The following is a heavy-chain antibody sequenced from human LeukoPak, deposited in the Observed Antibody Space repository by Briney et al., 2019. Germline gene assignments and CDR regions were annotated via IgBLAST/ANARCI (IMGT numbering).Heavy chain of an antibody. D-gene: IGHD3-22*01. V-gene: IGHV4-34*01. J-gene: IGHJ4*02. CDR3: ARHIYDSSGPTDY. Sequence: GSLRLSCAASGFTFSTYSMTWVRQAPGKGLEWIGEINHSGSTNYNPSLKSRVTISVDTSKNQFSLKLSSVTAADTAVYYCARHIYDSSGPTDYWGQGTLVTVSS. CDR2: INHSGST. CDR1: GFTFSTYS.